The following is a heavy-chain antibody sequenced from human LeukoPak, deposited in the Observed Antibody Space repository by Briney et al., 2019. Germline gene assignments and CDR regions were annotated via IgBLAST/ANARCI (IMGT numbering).Heavy chain of an antibody. J-gene: IGHJ5*02. D-gene: IGHD4-11*01. CDR3: ARVLTTDWFDP. CDR2: IYYSGST. CDR1: GGSISSGDYY. V-gene: IGHV4-30-4*01. Sequence: SQTLSLTCTVSGGSISSGDYYWSWIRQPPGKGLEWIGYIYYSGSTYYDPSLKSRVTISVDTSKNQFSLKLSSVTAADTAVYYCARVLTTDWFDPWGQGTLVTVSS.